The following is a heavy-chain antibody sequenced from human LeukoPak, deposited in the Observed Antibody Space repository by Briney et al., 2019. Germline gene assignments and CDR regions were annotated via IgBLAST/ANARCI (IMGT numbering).Heavy chain of an antibody. CDR2: FAGSDTTT. Sequence: PGGSLRLSCAASGFDFYAYEMNWLRQAPGKGLEWVAYFAGSDTTTYYADSVKGRLTISRDNAKNSLYLQMNSLRAEDTALYYCTTLGYHLDSWGQGTLVTVSS. CDR3: TTLGYHLDS. D-gene: IGHD3-22*01. J-gene: IGHJ4*02. CDR1: GFDFYAYE. V-gene: IGHV3-48*03.